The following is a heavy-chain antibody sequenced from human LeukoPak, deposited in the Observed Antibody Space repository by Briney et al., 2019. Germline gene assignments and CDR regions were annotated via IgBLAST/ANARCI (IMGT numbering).Heavy chain of an antibody. Sequence: GGSLRLSCAASGFTFSNAWISWVRQAPGKGLEWVGRIKSKTDGGTTDYAAPVKGRFIISRDDSKNSLYLQMNNLKTEDTAVYYCARDVADIWGQGTMVTVSS. J-gene: IGHJ3*02. V-gene: IGHV3-15*01. CDR2: IKSKTDGGTT. CDR1: GFTFSNAW. CDR3: ARDVADI.